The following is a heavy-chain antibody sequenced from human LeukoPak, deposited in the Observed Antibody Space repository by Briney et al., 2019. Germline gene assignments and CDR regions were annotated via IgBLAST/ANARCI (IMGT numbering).Heavy chain of an antibody. J-gene: IGHJ4*02. V-gene: IGHV4-59*01. Sequence: TEALSLTLTGSDGSTSSYYWSWIRQPPGKGREWIDYIYYGENTNYNPSIKSRVTISVDTSKNQFSLKLSSVTAADTAMYYCARSRDGYLFDYWGQGTLVTV. CDR1: DGSTSSYY. D-gene: IGHD5-24*01. CDR2: IYYGENT. CDR3: ARSRDGYLFDY.